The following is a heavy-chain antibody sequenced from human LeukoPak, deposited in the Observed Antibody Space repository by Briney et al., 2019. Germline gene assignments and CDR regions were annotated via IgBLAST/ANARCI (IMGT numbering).Heavy chain of an antibody. CDR2: ISAYNGNT. D-gene: IGHD1-26*01. V-gene: IGHV1-18*01. CDR3: ARDERATSFDY. CDR1: GGTFSNYA. Sequence: ASVKVSCKASGGTFSNYAISWVRQAPGQGLEWMGWISAYNGNTNYAQKLQGRVTMTTDTSTSTAYMELRSLRSDDTAVYYCARDERATSFDYWGQGTLVTVSS. J-gene: IGHJ4*02.